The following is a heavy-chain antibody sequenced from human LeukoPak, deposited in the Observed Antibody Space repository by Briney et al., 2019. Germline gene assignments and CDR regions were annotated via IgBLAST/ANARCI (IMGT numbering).Heavy chain of an antibody. D-gene: IGHD5-24*01. CDR3: ARETRWLQNNDAFDI. V-gene: IGHV4-61*02. CDR1: GGAISSGSYY. CDR2: IYTSGST. J-gene: IGHJ3*02. Sequence: PSQTLSLTCTVSGGAISSGSYYGSWIRHPAGKGLEWIGRIYTSGSTNYNPSLKSRVTISVDTSKNPCSLKLSSVTAADTAVYYCARETRWLQNNDAFDIWGQGTMVTVSS.